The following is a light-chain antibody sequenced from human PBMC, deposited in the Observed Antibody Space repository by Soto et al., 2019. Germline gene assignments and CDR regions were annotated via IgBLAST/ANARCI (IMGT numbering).Light chain of an antibody. J-gene: IGKJ3*01. CDR2: GVS. CDR3: QQYGSSPLT. CDR1: QSVTSSF. V-gene: IGKV3-20*01. Sequence: EIVLTQSPGTLSLSPGERATLTCRASQSVTSSFLAWYQQKPGQAPRLLMYGVSSSATGIPDRFSGSGSGTDFTLTITRLEPEDFAVYYCQQYGSSPLTFGPGTKVDIK.